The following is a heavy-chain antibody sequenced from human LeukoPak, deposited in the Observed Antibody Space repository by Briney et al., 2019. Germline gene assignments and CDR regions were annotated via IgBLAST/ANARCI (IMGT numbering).Heavy chain of an antibody. J-gene: IGHJ4*02. CDR3: ARRAGEYSHPYDY. Sequence: GGSLRLSCTVSGFTVSSNSWSWVRQAPGKGLEWVSFIYSGGNTRYSDSVTGRFTISRDNSKNTLYLQMNSLRAEDTAIYYCARRAGEYSHPYDYWGQGTLVTVSS. V-gene: IGHV3-53*01. CDR1: GFTVSSNS. D-gene: IGHD2-15*01. CDR2: IYSGGNT.